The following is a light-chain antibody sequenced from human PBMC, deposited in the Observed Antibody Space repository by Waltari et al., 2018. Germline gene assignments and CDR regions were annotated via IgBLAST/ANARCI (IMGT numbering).Light chain of an antibody. CDR3: QQYYDYPIN. CDR2: DAS. Sequence: DIQITQSPSTVSASLGDRVTITCRASQNLNTFLSWYQQKPGAVPNLLTYDASTLERGVPYRFSGSGSGTHFTLTISGLQPDDFATYYCQQYYDYPINFGQGTRL. V-gene: IGKV1-5*01. CDR1: QNLNTF. J-gene: IGKJ5*01.